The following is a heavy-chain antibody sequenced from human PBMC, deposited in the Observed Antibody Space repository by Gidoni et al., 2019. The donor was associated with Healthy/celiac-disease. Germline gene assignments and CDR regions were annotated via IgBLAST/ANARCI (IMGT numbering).Heavy chain of an antibody. Sequence: EVQLLESGGGLVQPGGSLRLSCASAGFTFSSSAMSWLRQAPGKGLEWVSAISGSGGSTYYADSVKGRFTISRDNSKNTLYLQMNSLRAEDTAVYYCAKVFLPYYFDYWGQGTLVTVSS. CDR1: GFTFSSSA. J-gene: IGHJ4*02. CDR3: AKVFLPYYFDY. CDR2: ISGSGGST. V-gene: IGHV3-23*01.